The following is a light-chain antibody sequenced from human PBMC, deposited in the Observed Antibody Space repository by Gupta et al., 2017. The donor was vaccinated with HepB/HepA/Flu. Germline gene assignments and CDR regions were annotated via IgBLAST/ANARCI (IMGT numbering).Light chain of an antibody. CDR2: KSN. CDR1: SSNIGSHY. V-gene: IGLV1-47*01. J-gene: IGLJ3*02. Sequence: SVLTQPPSASGTPGQRVTLSCSGSSSNIGSHYIYWYQQLPGTAPKLLIYKSNQRPSGVPDRFSGSKSGTSASLAISGLRSEDEADYYCSAGDNSRTGWMFGGGTKRTVL. CDR3: SAGDNSRTGWM.